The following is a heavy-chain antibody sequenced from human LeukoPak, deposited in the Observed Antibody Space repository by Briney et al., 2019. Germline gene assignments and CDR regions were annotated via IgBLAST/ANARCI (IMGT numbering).Heavy chain of an antibody. CDR1: GFTFSRYS. Sequence: GGSLRLSCAASGFTFSRYSMNWVRQAPGKGLEWVSSISSSSSYIYYADSVKGRFTISRDNAKNSLYLQMNSLRAEDSAVYYCAKGDDGHRIAVAGTPYYWGQGTLVTVSS. V-gene: IGHV3-21*04. D-gene: IGHD6-19*01. CDR3: AKGDDGHRIAVAGTPYY. CDR2: ISSSSSYI. J-gene: IGHJ4*02.